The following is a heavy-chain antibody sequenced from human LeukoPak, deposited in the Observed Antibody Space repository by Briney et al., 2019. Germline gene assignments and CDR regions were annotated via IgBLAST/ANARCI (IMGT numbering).Heavy chain of an antibody. CDR1: GFTFSSYA. V-gene: IGHV3-23*01. CDR2: ISGSGGST. CDR3: AKDEDSSGWFTRSAFDI. D-gene: IGHD6-19*01. Sequence: GGSLRLSCAASGFTFSSYAMSWVRQAPGKGLEWVSAISGSGGSTYYADSVKGRFTISRDNSKNTLYLQMNSLRAEDTAVYYCAKDEDSSGWFTRSAFDIWGQGTMVTVSS. J-gene: IGHJ3*02.